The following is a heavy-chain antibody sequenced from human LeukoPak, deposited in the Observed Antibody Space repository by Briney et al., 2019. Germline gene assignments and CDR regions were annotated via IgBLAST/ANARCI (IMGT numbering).Heavy chain of an antibody. D-gene: IGHD5-24*01. V-gene: IGHV4-59*01. J-gene: IGHJ4*02. CDR1: GGSISSYY. Sequence: SETLSLTCAVPGGSISSYYWSWIRQPPGKGLEWIGYIYYSGSTNYNPSLKSRVTISVDTSKNQFSLKLSSVTAADTAVYYCARGVRWLQRDYFDYWGQGTLVTVSS. CDR2: IYYSGST. CDR3: ARGVRWLQRDYFDY.